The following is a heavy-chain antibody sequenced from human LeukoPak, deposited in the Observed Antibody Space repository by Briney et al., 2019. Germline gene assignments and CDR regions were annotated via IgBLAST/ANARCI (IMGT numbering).Heavy chain of an antibody. J-gene: IGHJ5*02. D-gene: IGHD2-15*01. CDR2: INPIFGTA. CDR3: ARDRGYCSGGSCYSGGYNWFDP. CDR1: GGTFSSYA. V-gene: IGHV1-69*01. Sequence: SVKVSCKASGGTFSSYAISWVRQAPGQGLEWMGGINPIFGTANYAQKFQGRVTITADESTSTAYMELSSLRSEDTAVYYCARDRGYCSGGSCYSGGYNWFDPWGQGTLVTVSS.